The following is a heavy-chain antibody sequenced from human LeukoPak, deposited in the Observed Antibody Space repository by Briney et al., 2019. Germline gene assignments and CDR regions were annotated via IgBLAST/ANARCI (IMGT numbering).Heavy chain of an antibody. CDR1: GFAFSTYG. V-gene: IGHV3-33*01. D-gene: IGHD4-17*01. J-gene: IGHJ4*02. CDR2: IWYDGSKK. CDR3: ARDGDFEKPFFDY. Sequence: GGSLRLSCAASGFAFSTYGMNWVRQAPGKGLEWVAVIWYDGSKKYYADSVKGRFTISRDNSKNTLYLQMNSLRAEDTAVYYCARDGDFEKPFFDYWGQGTLVTVSS.